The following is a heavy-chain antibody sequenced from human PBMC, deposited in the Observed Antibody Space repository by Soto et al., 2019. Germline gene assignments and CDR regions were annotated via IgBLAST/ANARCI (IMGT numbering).Heavy chain of an antibody. V-gene: IGHV1-69*01. CDR3: ATNPGPYYYGSGTPGSGYFQH. CDR2: IIHIFGTA. J-gene: IGHJ1*01. Sequence: QVQVVQSGAEVKKPGSSVKVSRKASGGTFSSYALSWVRQAPGQGLEWMGGIIHIFGTANYAQKFQGRVTITADESTSTAYMELSSLRSDDTAVYYCATNPGPYYYGSGTPGSGYFQHWGQGTLVTVSS. CDR1: GGTFSSYA. D-gene: IGHD3-10*01.